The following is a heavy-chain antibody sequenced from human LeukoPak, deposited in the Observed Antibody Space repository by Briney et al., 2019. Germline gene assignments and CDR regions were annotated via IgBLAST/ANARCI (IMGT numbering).Heavy chain of an antibody. CDR2: INPNSGGT. D-gene: IGHD3-10*01. V-gene: IGHV1-2*06. CDR3: ARDRGSGDVFDY. Sequence: ASVKVSCKASGYTFTGYYMHWVRQAPGQGLEWMGQINPNSGGTSYAQRFQGRVTLTRDTSITTAYMELTSLRSDDTAVYYCARDRGSGDVFDYWGQGTLVTVSS. CDR1: GYTFTGYY. J-gene: IGHJ4*02.